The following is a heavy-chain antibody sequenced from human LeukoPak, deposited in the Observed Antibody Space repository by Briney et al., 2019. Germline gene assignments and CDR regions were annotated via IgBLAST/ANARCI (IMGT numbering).Heavy chain of an antibody. CDR1: GGSFSGYY. D-gene: IGHD3-22*01. Sequence: SETLSLTCAVYGGSFSGYYWSWIRQPPGKGLEWIGEINHSGSTNYNPSLKSRVTISVDTSKNQFSLKLSSVTAADTAVYYCARPLYPYYYYDSSGYHDAFDIWGQGTMVTVSS. CDR3: ARPLYPYYYYDSSGYHDAFDI. J-gene: IGHJ3*02. CDR2: INHSGST. V-gene: IGHV4-34*01.